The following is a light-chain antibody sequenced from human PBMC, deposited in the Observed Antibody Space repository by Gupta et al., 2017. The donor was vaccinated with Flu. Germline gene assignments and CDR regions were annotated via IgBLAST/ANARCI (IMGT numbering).Light chain of an antibody. J-gene: IGLJ3*02. Sequence: SYELTQPPSVSVSPGQTASINCSGDKLGDKYACWYQQKPGQSPVLVIYQDSKRPSGIPERFSGSNSGNTATLTISGTQAMDEADYYCQAWDSSTFLVFGGGTKLTVL. CDR1: KLGDKY. CDR2: QDS. V-gene: IGLV3-1*01. CDR3: QAWDSSTFLV.